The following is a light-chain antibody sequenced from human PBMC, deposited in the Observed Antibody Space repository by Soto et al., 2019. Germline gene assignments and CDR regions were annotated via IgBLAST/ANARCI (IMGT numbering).Light chain of an antibody. CDR1: QSVSSN. CDR2: GAY. V-gene: IGKV3D-15*01. J-gene: IGKJ4*01. CDR3: QQYNNWPPLT. Sequence: EIVLTQSPCTLSLSPGERATLFCRASQSVSSNLAWYQQRPGQAPRLLIFGAYTRATGIPARFSGSGSGTEFTLTISSLQSEDSAVYLCQQYNNWPPLTFGGATKVDIK.